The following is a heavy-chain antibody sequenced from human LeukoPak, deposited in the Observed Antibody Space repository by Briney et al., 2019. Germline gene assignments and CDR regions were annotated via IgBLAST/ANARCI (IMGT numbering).Heavy chain of an antibody. CDR1: GYTFTSYY. J-gene: IGHJ4*02. CDR3: AITWFSSSFDY. CDR2: NNPSGGST. D-gene: IGHD6-13*01. Sequence: ASVTVSFKASGYTFTSYYMHWVRQAPGQGLEWMGINNPSGGSTSYAQKFQGRVTMTRDTSTSTVYMELSSLRSEDTAVYYCAITWFSSSFDYWGQGTLVTVSS. V-gene: IGHV1-46*01.